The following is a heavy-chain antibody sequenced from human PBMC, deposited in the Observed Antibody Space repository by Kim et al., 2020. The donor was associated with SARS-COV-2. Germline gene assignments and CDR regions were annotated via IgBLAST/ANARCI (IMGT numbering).Heavy chain of an antibody. D-gene: IGHD2-15*01. CDR2: IYSGGST. J-gene: IGHJ4*02. CDR1: GFTVSSNY. V-gene: IGHV3-53*01. Sequence: GGSLRLSCAASGFTVSSNYMSWVRQAPGKGLEWVSVIYSGGSTYYADSVKGRFTISRDNSKNTLYLQMNSLRAEDTAVYYCARGLGYCSGGSCYEVWGQGTLVTVSS. CDR3: ARGLGYCSGGSCYEV.